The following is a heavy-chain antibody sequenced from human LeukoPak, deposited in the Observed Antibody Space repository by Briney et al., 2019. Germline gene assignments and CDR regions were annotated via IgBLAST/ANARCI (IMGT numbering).Heavy chain of an antibody. V-gene: IGHV4-59*01. J-gene: IGHJ4*02. CDR1: GGSISSYH. Sequence: PSXTXXLTCTXXGGSISSYHXSWIRQPPGKGLXWIGYIYYSGSTNYNPSLKSRVTISVDTSKNQFSLKLSSVTAADTAVYYCASGGADILTGYYLDYWGQGTLVTVSS. CDR2: IYYSGST. D-gene: IGHD3-9*01. CDR3: ASGGADILTGYYLDY.